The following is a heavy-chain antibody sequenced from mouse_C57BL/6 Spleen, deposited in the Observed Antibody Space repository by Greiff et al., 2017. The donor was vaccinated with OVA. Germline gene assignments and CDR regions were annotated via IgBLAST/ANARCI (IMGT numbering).Heavy chain of an antibody. CDR3: TRAYGNYAWFAY. CDR1: GYTFTDYE. CDR2: IDPETGGP. J-gene: IGHJ3*01. V-gene: IGHV1-15*01. Sequence: VQLKESGAELVRPGASVTLSCKASGYTFTDYEMHWVKQTPVHGLEWIGAIDPETGGPAYNQKFKGKAILTADKSSSTAYMELRSLTSEDSAVDYCTRAYGNYAWFAYWGQGTLVTVSA. D-gene: IGHD2-1*01.